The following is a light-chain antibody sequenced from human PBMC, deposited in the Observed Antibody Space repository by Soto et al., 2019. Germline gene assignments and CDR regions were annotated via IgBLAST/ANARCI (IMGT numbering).Light chain of an antibody. J-gene: IGLJ1*01. CDR3: SSFTTDSTYV. Sequence: QSALTQPASVSGSPGQSITISCTGTSSDVGANIIVSWYQQHPGKVPKLMIYTVSSRPSGVSQRFSGSKSGNTASLTISGLQAEDEADYYCSSFTTDSTYVFGTGTKLTVL. CDR1: SSDVGANII. CDR2: TVS. V-gene: IGLV2-14*01.